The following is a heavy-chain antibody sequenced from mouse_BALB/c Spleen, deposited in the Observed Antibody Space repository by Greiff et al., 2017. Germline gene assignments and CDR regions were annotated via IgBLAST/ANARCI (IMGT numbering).Heavy chain of an antibody. CDR3: TRRGQYGKYAMDY. D-gene: IGHD2-1*01. V-gene: IGHV1-15*01. Sequence: QVQLQQSGAELVRPGASVTLSCKASGYTFTDYEMHWVKQTPVHGLEWIGAIDPETGGTAYNQKFKGKATLTADKSSSTAYMELRSLTSEDSDVYYWTRRGQYGKYAMDYWGQGTSVTVSS. J-gene: IGHJ4*01. CDR1: GYTFTDYE. CDR2: IDPETGGT.